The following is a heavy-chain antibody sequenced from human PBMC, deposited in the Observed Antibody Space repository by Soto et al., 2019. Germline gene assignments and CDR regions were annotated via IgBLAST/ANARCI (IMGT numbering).Heavy chain of an antibody. D-gene: IGHD3-3*01. CDR1: GLTFSNAW. CDR3: GKGDPVSGVLCDS. CDR2: IKSKKDGGTT. V-gene: IGHV3-15*07. J-gene: IGHJ5*01. Sequence: EVQLVESGGGLVKPGGSLRLSCAVSGLTFSNAWMNWVRQAPGTGLEWVGRIKSKKDGGTTHYAAPVKGRSTISRDDSRNTLYLQMNRLKTGDTAVYFCGKGDPVSGVLCDSWGQGTLVTVSS.